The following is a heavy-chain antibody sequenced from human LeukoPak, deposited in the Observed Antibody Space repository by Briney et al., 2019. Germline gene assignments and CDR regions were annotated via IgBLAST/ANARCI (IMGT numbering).Heavy chain of an antibody. J-gene: IGHJ6*02. CDR3: ARALNCGGDCYLNHYYGMDV. D-gene: IGHD2-21*02. V-gene: IGHV1-2*06. Sequence: ASVKVSCKASGYTFTGYYMHWVRQAPGQGLEWMGRINPNSGGTNYAQKFQGRVTMTGDTSTSTVYMELSSLRSEDTAVYYCARALNCGGDCYLNHYYGMDVWGQGTTVTVSS. CDR1: GYTFTGYY. CDR2: INPNSGGT.